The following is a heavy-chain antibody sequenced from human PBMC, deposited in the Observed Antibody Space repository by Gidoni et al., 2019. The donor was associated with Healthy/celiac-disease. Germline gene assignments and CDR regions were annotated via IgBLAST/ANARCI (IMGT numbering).Heavy chain of an antibody. Sequence: QITLKESGPTLVKPTQTLTLTCPFSGFSLSTSGVGVGWIRQPPGKALEWLALIYWDDDKRYSPSLKSRLTITKDTSKNQVVLTMTNMDPVDTATYYCAHEAVAGRLRVFGAFDIWGHGTMVTVSS. J-gene: IGHJ3*02. CDR2: IYWDDDK. V-gene: IGHV2-5*02. D-gene: IGHD6-19*01. CDR3: AHEAVAGRLRVFGAFDI. CDR1: GFSLSTSGVG.